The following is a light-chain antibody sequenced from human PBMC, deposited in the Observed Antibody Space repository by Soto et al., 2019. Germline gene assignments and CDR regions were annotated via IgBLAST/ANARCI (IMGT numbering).Light chain of an antibody. V-gene: IGKV3-15*01. CDR3: QQYSKWPT. Sequence: EIVMTQSPATLSVSPGERATLSCRASESVSGNLAWYQQKPGQAPRLLIYDTASRATAIPARFSGSGSGTAFTLTISSLQSEAVAVYYCQQYSKWPTFGQGTRLEIK. CDR2: DTA. J-gene: IGKJ5*01. CDR1: ESVSGN.